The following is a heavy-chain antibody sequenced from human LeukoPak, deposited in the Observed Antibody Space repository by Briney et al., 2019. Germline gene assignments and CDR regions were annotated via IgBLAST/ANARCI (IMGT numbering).Heavy chain of an antibody. D-gene: IGHD6-19*01. V-gene: IGHV4-59*08. J-gene: IGHJ4*02. CDR2: IYYSGST. Sequence: SETLSLTCTVSGGSISSYYWSWIRQPPGKGLEWIGYIYYSGSTNYNPSLKSRVTISVDTSKNQFSLKLSSVTAADTAVYYCARRIAVAGTHFDYWGQGTLVTVSS. CDR1: GGSISSYY. CDR3: ARRIAVAGTHFDY.